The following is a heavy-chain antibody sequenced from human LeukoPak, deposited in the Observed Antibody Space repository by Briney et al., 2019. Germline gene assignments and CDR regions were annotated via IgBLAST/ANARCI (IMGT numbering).Heavy chain of an antibody. D-gene: IGHD3-3*01. V-gene: IGHV3-7*01. CDR2: IKQDGSEK. Sequence: PGGSLRLSCAASGFTFSSYWMSWVRQAPGKGLEWAANIKQDGSEKYYVDSVKGRFTISRDNAKNSLYLQMNSLRAEDTAVYYCARDERFLEWLHHYYYYYYMDVWGKGTTVTVSS. J-gene: IGHJ6*03. CDR3: ARDERFLEWLHHYYYYYYMDV. CDR1: GFTFSSYW.